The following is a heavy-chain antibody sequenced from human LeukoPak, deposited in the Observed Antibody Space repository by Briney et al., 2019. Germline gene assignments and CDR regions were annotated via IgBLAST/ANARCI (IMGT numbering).Heavy chain of an antibody. CDR1: GFTFSTYA. D-gene: IGHD3-10*01. CDR3: ASPPHGMSPMAY. CDR2: ISGSGGST. V-gene: IGHV3-23*01. Sequence: AGGSLRLSCAASGFTFSTYAMSWVRQAPGKGLEWVSAISGSGGSTYYADSVKGRFTVSRDNSKNTLYLQMNSLRAEDTAVYYCASPPHGMSPMAYWGQGTLVTVSS. J-gene: IGHJ4*02.